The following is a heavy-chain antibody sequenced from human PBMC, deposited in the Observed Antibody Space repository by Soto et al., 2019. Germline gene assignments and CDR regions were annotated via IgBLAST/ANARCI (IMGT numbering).Heavy chain of an antibody. V-gene: IGHV4-59*01. CDR2: IYYSGST. Sequence: SETLSLTCTVSGGSISSYYWSWIRQPPGKGLEWIGYIYYSGSTNYNPSLKSRVTISVDTSKNQFSLKLSSVTAADTAVYYCARLSYCGGDDYAYFDYWGRGTLVTVSS. CDR3: ARLSYCGGDDYAYFDY. CDR1: GGSISSYY. J-gene: IGHJ4*02. D-gene: IGHD2-21*02.